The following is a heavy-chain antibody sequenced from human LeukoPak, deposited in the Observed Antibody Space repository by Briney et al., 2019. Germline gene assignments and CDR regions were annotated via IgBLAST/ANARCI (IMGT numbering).Heavy chain of an antibody. D-gene: IGHD4-17*01. V-gene: IGHV3-74*01. CDR1: GFTFSSYW. CDR3: ARGGPLYGDYEDFDY. J-gene: IGHJ4*02. CDR2: INSDGSST. Sequence: PGGSLRLSCAASGFTFSSYWMHWVRQAPGKGLVWVSRINSDGSSTSYADSVKGRFTISRDNAKNTLYLQMNSLRAEDTAVYYCARGGPLYGDYEDFDYWGQGTLVTVSS.